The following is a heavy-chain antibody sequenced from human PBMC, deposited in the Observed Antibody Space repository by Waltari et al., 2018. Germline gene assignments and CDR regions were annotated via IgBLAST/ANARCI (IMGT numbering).Heavy chain of an antibody. CDR2: ISYDGSNK. D-gene: IGHD3-3*01. CDR1: GFTFSSYG. V-gene: IGHV3-30*18. J-gene: IGHJ4*02. CDR3: AKDQPSGYYPFFFNY. Sequence: QVQLVESGGGVVQPGRSLRLSCAASGFTFSSYGMHWVRQAPGKGLEWVAVISYDGSNKYYADSVKGRFTISRDNSKNTLYLQMNSLRAEDTAVYYCAKDQPSGYYPFFFNYWGQGTLVTVSS.